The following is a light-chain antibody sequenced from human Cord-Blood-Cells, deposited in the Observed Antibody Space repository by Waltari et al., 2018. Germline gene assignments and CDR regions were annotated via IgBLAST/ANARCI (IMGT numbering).Light chain of an antibody. CDR3: QQYNNWPPLT. CDR2: GAS. Sequence: EIVMTQSPATLSVPPGERATLSCRASQSVSSNLAWYQQKPGQAPRLLIYGASTRATRIPARFSGSGSGTEFTLTISSLQSEDFAVYYCQQYNNWPPLTFGGGTKVEIK. CDR1: QSVSSN. J-gene: IGKJ4*01. V-gene: IGKV3-15*01.